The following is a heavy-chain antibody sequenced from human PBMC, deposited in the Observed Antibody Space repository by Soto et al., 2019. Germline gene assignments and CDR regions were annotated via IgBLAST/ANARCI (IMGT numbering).Heavy chain of an antibody. CDR3: ARDLLLSYDSSGYYYDWFDP. Sequence: PSQTLSLTCAISVDIVSSNSAAWNCIRQSPSRGLERLGRTYYRSKWYNDYAVSVKSRITINPDTSKNQFSLQLNSVTPEDTAVYYCARDLLLSYDSSGYYYDWFDPWGQGTLVTVSS. CDR1: VDIVSSNSAA. V-gene: IGHV6-1*01. CDR2: TYYRSKWYN. D-gene: IGHD3-22*01. J-gene: IGHJ5*02.